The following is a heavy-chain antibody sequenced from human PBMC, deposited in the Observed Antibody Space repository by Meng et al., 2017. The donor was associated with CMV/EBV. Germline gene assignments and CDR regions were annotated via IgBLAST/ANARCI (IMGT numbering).Heavy chain of an antibody. J-gene: IGHJ5*02. D-gene: IGHD3-22*01. V-gene: IGHV1-69*05. CDR3: ARGGGKYYYDSSGYYNGGWFDP. CDR1: YA. CDR2: IIPIFGTA. Sequence: YAISWVRQATGQGLEWMGGIIPIFGTANYAQKFQGRVTITTDESTSTAYMELSSLRSEDTAVYYCARGGGKYYYDSSGYYNGGWFDPWGQGTLVTVSS.